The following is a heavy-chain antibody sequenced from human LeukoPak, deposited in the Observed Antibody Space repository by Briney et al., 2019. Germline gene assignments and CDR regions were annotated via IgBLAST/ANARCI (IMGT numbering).Heavy chain of an antibody. V-gene: IGHV4-61*02. J-gene: IGHJ3*02. CDR3: ARDLYYYGSSGHYVWGFDI. CDR1: GGSISSGSYY. D-gene: IGHD3-22*01. CDR2: IYTSGST. Sequence: SQTLSLTCTVSGGSISSGSYYWSWIRQPAGKGLEWIGRIYTSGSTNNNPSLKSRVTISVDTSKNQFSLKLSSVTAADTAVYYCARDLYYYGSSGHYVWGFDIWGQGTMVTVSS.